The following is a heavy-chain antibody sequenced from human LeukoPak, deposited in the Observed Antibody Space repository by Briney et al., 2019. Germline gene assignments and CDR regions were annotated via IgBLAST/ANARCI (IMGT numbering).Heavy chain of an antibody. D-gene: IGHD3-10*01. J-gene: IGHJ6*02. CDR2: IWYGGSNK. V-gene: IGHV3-33*01. Sequence: GRSLRLSCAASGFTFSSYGMHWVRQAPGKGLEWVAVIWYGGSNKYYADSVKGRFTISRDNSKNTLYLQMNSLRAEDTAVYYCARDSPEYGSNYYYYYGMDVWGQGTTVTVSS. CDR3: ARDSPEYGSNYYYYYGMDV. CDR1: GFTFSSYG.